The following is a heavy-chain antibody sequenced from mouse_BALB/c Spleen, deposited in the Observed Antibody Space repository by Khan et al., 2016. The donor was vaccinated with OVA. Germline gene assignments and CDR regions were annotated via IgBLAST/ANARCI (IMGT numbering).Heavy chain of an antibody. V-gene: IGHV5-12-2*01. D-gene: IGHD2-14*01. CDR1: GFTFSHYS. CDR2: ITNGGGST. CDR3: ARHGGTGYFDF. Sequence: EVELVESGGGLVQPGGSLKFSCAASGFTFSHYSMSWIRRTPEKRLEWVAYITNGGGSTYYADTAKGRFTLSRDNAKNTLYLQMSSLKSGDTAMYYCARHGGTGYFDFWGQGTTLTVSS. J-gene: IGHJ2*01.